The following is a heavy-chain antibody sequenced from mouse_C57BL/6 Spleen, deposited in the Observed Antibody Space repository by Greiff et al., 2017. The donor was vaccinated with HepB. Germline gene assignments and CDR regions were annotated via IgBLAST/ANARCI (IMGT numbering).Heavy chain of an antibody. CDR1: GYTFTSYW. V-gene: IGHV1-69*01. Sequence: VQLQQPGAELVMPGASVKLSCKASGYTFTSYWMHWVKQRPGQGLEWIGEIDPSDSYTNYNQKFKGKSTLTVDKSSSTAYMQLSSLTSEDSAVYYCARGPITTVVGDWYFDVWGTGTTVTVSS. CDR3: ARGPITTVVGDWYFDV. J-gene: IGHJ1*03. D-gene: IGHD1-1*01. CDR2: IDPSDSYT.